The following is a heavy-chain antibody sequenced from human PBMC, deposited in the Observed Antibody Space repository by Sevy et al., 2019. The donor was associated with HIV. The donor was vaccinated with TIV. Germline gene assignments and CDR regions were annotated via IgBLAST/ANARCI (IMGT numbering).Heavy chain of an antibody. J-gene: IGHJ4*02. D-gene: IGHD3-3*01. CDR1: GYSFNSHW. CDR3: AGHLYYDSYPDLAY. Sequence: GESLKISCKGSGYSFNSHWITWVRQVPGKGLEWMGRIDPGESQINYRPSCEGQVTLSVDKPLTTAYRQWSSLKASDTAIYYCAGHLYYDSYPDLAYWGQGTLVTVSS. CDR2: IDPGESQI. V-gene: IGHV5-10-1*04.